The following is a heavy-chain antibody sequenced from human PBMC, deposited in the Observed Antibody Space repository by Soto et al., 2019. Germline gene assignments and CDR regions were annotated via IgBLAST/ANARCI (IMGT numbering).Heavy chain of an antibody. D-gene: IGHD4-17*01. V-gene: IGHV3-23*01. CDR1: GFTFSSYA. Sequence: PGGSLILSSAASGFTFSSYAMSWVRQAPGKGLEWVSAISGSGGSTYYADSVKGRFTISRDNSKDTLYLQMNSLRAEDTAVYYCATGGRGDYSLYYFDYWGQGP. CDR2: ISGSGGST. CDR3: ATGGRGDYSLYYFDY. J-gene: IGHJ4*02.